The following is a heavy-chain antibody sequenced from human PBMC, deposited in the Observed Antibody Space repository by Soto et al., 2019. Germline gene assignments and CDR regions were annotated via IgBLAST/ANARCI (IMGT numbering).Heavy chain of an antibody. J-gene: IGHJ6*02. Sequence: PGGSLRLSCAASGFTLSTYSLNWVRQAPGKGLELISYISHSSSSTIYYADSVKGRFTISRDDALNSLYLQMNSLRDDDTAVYYCARDRLGYSYGNSMDVWGQGTTVTVSS. CDR3: ARDRLGYSYGNSMDV. V-gene: IGHV3-48*02. CDR2: ISHSSSSTI. CDR1: GFTLSTYS. D-gene: IGHD5-18*01.